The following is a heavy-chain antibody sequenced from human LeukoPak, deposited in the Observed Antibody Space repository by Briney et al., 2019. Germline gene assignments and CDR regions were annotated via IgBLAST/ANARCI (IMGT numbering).Heavy chain of an antibody. CDR3: ARNRLRFLEWLSEGMDV. CDR2: INHSGST. D-gene: IGHD3-3*01. Sequence: SETLFLTCAVYGGSFSGYYWSWIRQPPGKGLEWIGEINHSGSTNYNPSLKSRVTISVDTSKNQFSLKLSSVTAADTAVYYCARNRLRFLEWLSEGMDVWGQGTTVTVSS. J-gene: IGHJ6*02. CDR1: GGSFSGYY. V-gene: IGHV4-34*01.